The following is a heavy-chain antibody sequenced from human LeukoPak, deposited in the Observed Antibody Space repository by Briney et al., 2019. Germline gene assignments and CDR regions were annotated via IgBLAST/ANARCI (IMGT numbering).Heavy chain of an antibody. CDR1: GFTVSSTY. J-gene: IGHJ4*02. V-gene: IGHV3-53*01. Sequence: PGGSLRLSCAASGFTVSSTYMSWVRQAPGKGLEWVSVIYSGGSTYYADPVKGRFTISRDNSKNTLYLQMNSLRAEDTAVYYCARDRLYSSSSEDYWGQGTLVTVSS. CDR2: IYSGGST. CDR3: ARDRLYSSSSEDY. D-gene: IGHD6-6*01.